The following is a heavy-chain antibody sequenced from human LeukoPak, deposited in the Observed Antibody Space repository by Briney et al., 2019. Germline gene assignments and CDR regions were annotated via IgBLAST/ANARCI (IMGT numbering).Heavy chain of an antibody. CDR1: GYTFTSYY. V-gene: IGHV1-46*01. D-gene: IGHD2-2*01. CDR3: ARDRGVVPAAREGWFDP. J-gene: IGHJ5*02. Sequence: GASVKVSCKASGYTFTSYYMHWVRQAPGQGLEWMGIINPSGGSTSYAQKFQGRVTMTRDMSTSTVYMELSSLRSEDTAVYYCARDRGVVPAAREGWFDPWGQGTLVTVSS. CDR2: INPSGGST.